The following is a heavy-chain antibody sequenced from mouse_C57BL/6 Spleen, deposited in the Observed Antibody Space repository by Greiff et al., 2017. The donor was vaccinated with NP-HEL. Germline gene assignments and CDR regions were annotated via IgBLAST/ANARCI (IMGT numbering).Heavy chain of an antibody. J-gene: IGHJ1*03. Sequence: DVKLVESGPGLAKPSQTLSLTCSVTGYSITSDYWNWIRKFPGNKLEYMGYISYSGSTYYNPSLKSRISITRDTSKNQYYLQLNSVTTEDTATYYCARCTTVVAPYWYFDVWGTGTTVTVSS. D-gene: IGHD1-1*01. CDR1: GYSITSDY. CDR3: ARCTTVVAPYWYFDV. CDR2: ISYSGST. V-gene: IGHV3-8*01.